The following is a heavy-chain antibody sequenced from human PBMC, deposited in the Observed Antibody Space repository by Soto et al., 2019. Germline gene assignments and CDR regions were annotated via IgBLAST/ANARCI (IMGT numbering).Heavy chain of an antibody. Sequence: EVQLVEAGGGLIQPGGSLRLSCAASGFTVSSNYMSWVRQAPGKGLEWVSVIHSGGSTYYADSVKGRFTISRDNSKNTLYLQMNSLRAEDTAVYYCAREGYRNYFALNAFAIWGQGTMVTVSS. J-gene: IGHJ3*02. CDR1: GFTVSSNY. CDR3: AREGYRNYFALNAFAI. D-gene: IGHD2-15*01. CDR2: IHSGGST. V-gene: IGHV3-53*01.